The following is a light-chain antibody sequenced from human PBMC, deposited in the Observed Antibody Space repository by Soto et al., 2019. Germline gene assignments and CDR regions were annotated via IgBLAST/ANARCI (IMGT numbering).Light chain of an antibody. CDR2: DAS. CDR3: QQYGDFPPLT. V-gene: IGKV1-33*01. CDR1: QDIRNF. Sequence: DIQMTPSPSSLSAPVGDRVTITCQASQDIRNFLNWYQQKAGKATRLLIYDASHLHTGVPSRFRGSGTGTDFTFTISSLQPEGIATYYCQQYGDFPPLTFGGGTKVDIK. J-gene: IGKJ4*01.